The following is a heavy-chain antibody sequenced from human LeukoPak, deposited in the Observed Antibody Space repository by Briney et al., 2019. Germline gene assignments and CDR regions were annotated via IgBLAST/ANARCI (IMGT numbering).Heavy chain of an antibody. Sequence: GGSLRLSCAASGFTFSSYGMTWVRQAPGKGLECVSAISGSGENTYYADSVRGRFTISRDNSKNTLYLQMKSLRAEDTAIYYCAKRPTSGWYSGSYYMDVWGKGTTVTISS. CDR2: ISGSGENT. CDR1: GFTFSSYG. J-gene: IGHJ6*03. V-gene: IGHV3-23*01. CDR3: AKRPTSGWYSGSYYMDV. D-gene: IGHD6-19*01.